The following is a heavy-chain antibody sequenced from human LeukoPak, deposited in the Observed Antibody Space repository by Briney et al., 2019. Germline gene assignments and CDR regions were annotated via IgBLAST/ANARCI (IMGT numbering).Heavy chain of an antibody. Sequence: GGSLRLSCAASGFTFSSYGMHWVRQAPGKGLEWVAVISYDGNKKYYADSVKGRFDISRDNSKNILYMQMNSLRTEDTAVYYCARDRDYYNSGGTMIDYWGQGTLVTVSS. J-gene: IGHJ4*02. CDR2: ISYDGNKK. D-gene: IGHD6-19*01. V-gene: IGHV3-30*03. CDR3: ARDRDYYNSGGTMIDY. CDR1: GFTFSSYG.